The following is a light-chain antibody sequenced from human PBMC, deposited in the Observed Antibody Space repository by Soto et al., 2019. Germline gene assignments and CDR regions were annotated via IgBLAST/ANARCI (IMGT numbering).Light chain of an antibody. Sequence: QSALTQPASVSGSPGQSITISCTGTSSDIGAYNFVSWYQQHPGKAPKLMLYDVNIRPSGVSNRFSGSKSGNTASLTISGLQAEYEADYYCTLWTTITTMIFGGGTKVTVL. CDR1: SSDIGAYNF. CDR2: DVN. V-gene: IGLV2-14*03. CDR3: TLWTTITTMI. J-gene: IGLJ2*01.